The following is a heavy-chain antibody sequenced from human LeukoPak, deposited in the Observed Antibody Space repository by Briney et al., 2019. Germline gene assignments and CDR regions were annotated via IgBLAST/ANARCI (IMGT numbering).Heavy chain of an antibody. J-gene: IGHJ4*02. CDR1: GGSISSYY. D-gene: IGHD3-3*01. CDR2: IYYSGST. CDR3: ASANYDFWSGYYTGPFDY. V-gene: IGHV4-59*01. Sequence: NPSETLSLTCTVSGGSISSYYWSWIRQPPGKGLEWIGYIYYSGSTNYNPSLKSRVTISVDTSKNQFSLKLSSVTAADTAVYYCASANYDFWSGYYTGPFDYRGQGTLVTVSS.